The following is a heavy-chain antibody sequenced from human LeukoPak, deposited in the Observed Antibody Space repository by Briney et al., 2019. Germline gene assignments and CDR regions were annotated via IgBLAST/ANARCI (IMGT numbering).Heavy chain of an antibody. CDR2: IRSKPYGGTT. CDR3: ARDTNGHFDY. V-gene: IGHV3-49*03. Sequence: PGGSLRLSCTASGFIFGDYAMSWFRQAPGKGLEWVAFIRSKPYGGTTEYAASVNGRFTISRDDSKSIAYLQMNSLKVEDTAMYYCARDTNGHFDYWGQGTLVTVSS. J-gene: IGHJ4*02. D-gene: IGHD1-1*01. CDR1: GFIFGDYA.